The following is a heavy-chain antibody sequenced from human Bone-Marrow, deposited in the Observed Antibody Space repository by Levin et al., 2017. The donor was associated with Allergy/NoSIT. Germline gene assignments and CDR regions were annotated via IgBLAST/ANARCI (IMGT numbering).Heavy chain of an antibody. CDR1: GFTFSNHG. J-gene: IGHJ6*02. V-gene: IGHV3-30*18. D-gene: IGHD3-9*01. CDR2: VSYDGINK. Sequence: GGSLRLSCAASGFTFSNHGMHWVRQAPGKGLEWVAVVSYDGINKYYADSVKGRFTISRDNSKNTLSLRMNSLRPEDTAVYYCAKDPRYDILTGYHSYYYNGMDVWGQGTTVTVSS. CDR3: AKDPRYDILTGYHSYYYNGMDV.